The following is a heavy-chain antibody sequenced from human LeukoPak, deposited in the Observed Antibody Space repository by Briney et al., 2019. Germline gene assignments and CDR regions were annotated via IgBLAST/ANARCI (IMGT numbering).Heavy chain of an antibody. V-gene: IGHV3-23*01. D-gene: IGHD3-22*01. J-gene: IGHJ4*02. CDR1: GFTLSSYA. Sequence: GGSLRLSCAASGFTLSSYAMSWVRQAPGKGLEWVSGISGSGDNTYYADSVKGRFTISRDNSKNTLYLQMNSLRAEDTAVYYCANHDSSGYWVFDYWGQGTLVTVSS. CDR2: ISGSGDNT. CDR3: ANHDSSGYWVFDY.